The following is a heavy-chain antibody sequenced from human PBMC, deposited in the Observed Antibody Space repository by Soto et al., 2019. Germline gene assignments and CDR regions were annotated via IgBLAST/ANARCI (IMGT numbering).Heavy chain of an antibody. CDR3: ARVNGYSSSSLDY. CDR1: CGSIISGDYY. Sequence: SETLSLTCTFSCGSIISGDYYWSWIRQPPGKGLEWIGYIYYSGSTYYNPSLKSRVTISVDTSKNQFSLKLSSVTAADTAVYYCARVNGYSSSSLDYWGQGTLVTVSS. J-gene: IGHJ4*02. D-gene: IGHD6-6*01. CDR2: IYYSGST. V-gene: IGHV4-30-4*01.